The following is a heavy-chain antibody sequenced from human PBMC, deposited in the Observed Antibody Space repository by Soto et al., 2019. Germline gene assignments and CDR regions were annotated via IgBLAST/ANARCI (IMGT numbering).Heavy chain of an antibody. CDR1: GGSISRSQNF. D-gene: IGHD4-17*01. CDR3: ARYYGDYKNYFDY. CDR2: IFYSGTT. Sequence: PSETLSLTCTVTGGSISRSQNFWGWIRQPPGKGLELIGSIFYSGTTYNNPSLNSRVTLSVDTSKNQFSLKLNSVTAADTAVYYCARYYGDYKNYFDYWGQGTLVTVSS. J-gene: IGHJ4*02. V-gene: IGHV4-39*01.